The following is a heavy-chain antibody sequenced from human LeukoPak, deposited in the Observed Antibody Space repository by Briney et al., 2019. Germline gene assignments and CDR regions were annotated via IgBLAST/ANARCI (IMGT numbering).Heavy chain of an antibody. CDR3: ARDLGLMATNAFDI. D-gene: IGHD5-24*01. CDR1: GFTFSSYS. CDR2: ISSSSSYI. Sequence: GGSLRLSCAASGFTFSSYSMNWVRQAPGKGLEWVSSISSSSSYIYYADSVKGRFTISRDNAKNSLYLQMNSLRAEDTAVYYCARDLGLMATNAFDIWGQGTMVTVSS. V-gene: IGHV3-21*01. J-gene: IGHJ3*02.